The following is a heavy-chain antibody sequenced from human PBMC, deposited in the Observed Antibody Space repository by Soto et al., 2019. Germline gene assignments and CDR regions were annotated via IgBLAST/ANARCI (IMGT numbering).Heavy chain of an antibody. Sequence: DVQLEESGGGLVQPGRSLRLSCAASGFTFDDYAMHWVRQAPGKGLEWVSGVNWNSGTIAYADSVKGRFTISRDNAKSSLYLQMNSLRLEDTALYYCAKGRNYDLLTDFDYWGQGTLVTVSS. D-gene: IGHD3-9*01. J-gene: IGHJ4*02. CDR2: VNWNSGTI. CDR1: GFTFDDYA. V-gene: IGHV3-9*01. CDR3: AKGRNYDLLTDFDY.